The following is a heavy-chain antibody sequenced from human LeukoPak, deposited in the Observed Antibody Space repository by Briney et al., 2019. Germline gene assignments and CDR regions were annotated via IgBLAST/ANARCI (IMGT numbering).Heavy chain of an antibody. CDR3: VRGYSFGPYGMDV. CDR1: GFPFSSYA. V-gene: IGHV3-64D*09. Sequence: GGSLRLSCSASGFPFSSYAMHWVRQAPGKGLEDVSAISDSGGSTYYAYSVKGRFTISRDNSKNMLYLQMSSLRAEDTAVYFCVRGYSFGPYGMDVWGQGTTVTVSS. J-gene: IGHJ6*02. D-gene: IGHD2-15*01. CDR2: ISDSGGST.